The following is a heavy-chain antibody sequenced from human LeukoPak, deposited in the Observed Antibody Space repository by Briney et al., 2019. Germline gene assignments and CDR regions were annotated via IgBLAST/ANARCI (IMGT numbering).Heavy chain of an antibody. CDR3: ARDPGTGDYFDY. Sequence: PGGSLRLSCAASGFTFSSYSMNWVRQAPGKGLGWVSSISSSSSYIYYADSVKGRFTISRDNAKNSLYLQMNSLRAEDTAVYYCARDPGTGDYFDYWGQGTLVTVSS. J-gene: IGHJ4*02. D-gene: IGHD1-26*01. V-gene: IGHV3-21*01. CDR2: ISSSSSYI. CDR1: GFTFSSYS.